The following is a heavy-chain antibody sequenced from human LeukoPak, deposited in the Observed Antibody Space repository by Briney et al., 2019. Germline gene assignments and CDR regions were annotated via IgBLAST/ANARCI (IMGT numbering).Heavy chain of an antibody. CDR3: ARGTLYSGWSYYFDY. Sequence: SETLSLTCTVSGYSISSGYNWGWIRQPPGEGLEWIGSIYHTGSTYYNPSLKSRVTVSVDMSKNHFSLRLSSVTAADTAMYYCARGTLYSGWSYYFDYWGQGSQVTVSS. CDR2: IYHTGST. CDR1: GYSISSGYN. J-gene: IGHJ4*02. D-gene: IGHD6-19*01. V-gene: IGHV4-38-2*02.